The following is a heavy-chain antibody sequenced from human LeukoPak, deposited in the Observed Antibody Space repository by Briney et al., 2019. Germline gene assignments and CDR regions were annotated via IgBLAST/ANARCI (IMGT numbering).Heavy chain of an antibody. J-gene: IGHJ4*02. CDR3: ARGLTVAGPNFDY. CDR2: ISSSSSYT. V-gene: IGHV3-11*05. CDR1: GFTFSDYY. Sequence: GGSLRLSCAASGFTFSDYYMSWIRQAPGKGLEWVSYISSSSSYTNYADSVKGRFTISRGNAKNSLYLQMNSLRAEDTAVYYCARGLTVAGPNFDYWGQGTLVTVSS. D-gene: IGHD6-19*01.